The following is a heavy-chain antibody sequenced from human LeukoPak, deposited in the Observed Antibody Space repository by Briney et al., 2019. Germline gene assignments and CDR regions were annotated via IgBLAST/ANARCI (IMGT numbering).Heavy chain of an antibody. Sequence: GGSLRLSCAASGFTFSSYGMHWVRQAPGKGLEWVAVIWYDGSNKYYADSVKGRFTISRDNSKNTLYLQMNSLRAEDTAVYYCARGYYGSGSIDGMDVWGQGTTVTVSS. D-gene: IGHD3-10*01. V-gene: IGHV3-33*01. J-gene: IGHJ6*02. CDR2: IWYDGSNK. CDR1: GFTFSSYG. CDR3: ARGYYGSGSIDGMDV.